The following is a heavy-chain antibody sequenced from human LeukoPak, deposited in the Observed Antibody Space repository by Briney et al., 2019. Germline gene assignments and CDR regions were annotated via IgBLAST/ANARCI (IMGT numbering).Heavy chain of an antibody. Sequence: GRSLRLSCAASGFTFSNYAMHWVRQAPGKGLEWVAAISYDGSNKYYADSVKGRFTISRDNSKNTLYLQMNSLRAEDTAVYSCGRDFIAAAGKGGGKDYWGQGTLVTVSS. CDR3: GRDFIAAAGKGGGKDY. CDR1: GFTFSNYA. CDR2: ISYDGSNK. J-gene: IGHJ4*02. V-gene: IGHV3-30-3*01. D-gene: IGHD6-13*01.